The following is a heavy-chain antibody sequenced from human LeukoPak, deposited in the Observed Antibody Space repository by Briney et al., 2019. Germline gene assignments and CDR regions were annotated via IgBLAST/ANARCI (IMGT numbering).Heavy chain of an antibody. CDR2: IWYDGSNK. V-gene: IGHV3-33*01. CDR1: GFTFNKYG. D-gene: IGHD5-18*01. Sequence: GGSLRLSCVASGFTFNKYGIHWVRQAPGKGLEWVAVIWYDGSNKYYADSVKGRFTISRDNSKNTLYLQMNSLRAEDTAVYYCARDAGYSYGPPFDPWGQGTLVTVSS. J-gene: IGHJ5*02. CDR3: ARDAGYSYGPPFDP.